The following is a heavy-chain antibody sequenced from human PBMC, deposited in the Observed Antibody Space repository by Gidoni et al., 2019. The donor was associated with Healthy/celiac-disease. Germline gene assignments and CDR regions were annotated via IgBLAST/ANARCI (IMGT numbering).Heavy chain of an antibody. CDR2: IIPIFGTA. Sequence: QVQLVQSGAEVKKPGSSVKISCKASGGTFSSYAISWVRQAPGQGLEWMGGIIPIFGTANYAQKFQGRVTITADESTSTAYMELSSLRSEDTAVYYCARGRASLLETSIAVAGTFDYWGQGTLVTVSS. D-gene: IGHD6-19*01. V-gene: IGHV1-69*01. CDR1: GGTFSSYA. CDR3: ARGRASLLETSIAVAGTFDY. J-gene: IGHJ4*02.